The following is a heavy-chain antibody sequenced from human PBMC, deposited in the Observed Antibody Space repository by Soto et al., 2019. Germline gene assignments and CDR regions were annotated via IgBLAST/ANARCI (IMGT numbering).Heavy chain of an antibody. CDR2: ISAYNGNT. J-gene: IGHJ4*02. D-gene: IGHD3-22*01. Sequence: QVQLVQSGPEEKKPGASVKVSCKASGYTFHRYAFSWVRQAPGQGLEWMGWISAYNGNTNYAQKFQGRVTMTTDTSTSTAYMELRSLRSDDTAVYYCARLYYYDTSGYYYVEDVWGQGTLVTVSS. CDR1: GYTFHRYA. CDR3: ARLYYYDTSGYYYVEDV. V-gene: IGHV1-18*01.